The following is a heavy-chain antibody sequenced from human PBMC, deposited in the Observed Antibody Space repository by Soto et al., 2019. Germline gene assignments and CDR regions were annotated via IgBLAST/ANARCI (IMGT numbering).Heavy chain of an antibody. CDR1: GFTFISYG. D-gene: IGHD2-15*01. J-gene: IGHJ3*02. CDR3: ARIKYCSGGSCYCFASHQDAFDI. Sequence: GGSLRLSCAASGFTFISYGMHWVRQAPCKGLEWVAVIWYDGSKKYYADSVKGRFTISRDNAKNTLYLQMNSLRAEDTAVYYCARIKYCSGGSCYCFASHQDAFDIWGQGTMVTVSS. V-gene: IGHV3-33*03. CDR2: IWYDGSKK.